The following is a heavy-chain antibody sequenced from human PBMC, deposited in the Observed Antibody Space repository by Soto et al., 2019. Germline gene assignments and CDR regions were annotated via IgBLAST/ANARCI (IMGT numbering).Heavy chain of an antibody. CDR3: ARGEQYSGRIFDH. CDR1: GDSVSSNSAG. J-gene: IGHJ4*01. D-gene: IGHD1-26*01. Sequence: PSQTLSLTCAITGDSVSSNSAGWSWVRQSPSRGLEWLGRTYYRSKWYYEYAVSVRGRITINPDTSKNQYSLQLNSVTPEDTAVYFCARGEQYSGRIFDHWGQGTLVT. V-gene: IGHV6-1*01. CDR2: TYYRSKWYY.